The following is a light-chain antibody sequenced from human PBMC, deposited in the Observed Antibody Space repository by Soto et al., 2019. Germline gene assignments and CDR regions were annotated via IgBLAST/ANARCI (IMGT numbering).Light chain of an antibody. J-gene: IGKJ4*01. CDR3: QQRNYWVT. V-gene: IGKV3-11*01. CDR2: DAS. Sequence: ERVMTQSPATLSVSPGERATLSCGASQSVGSDLAWYQKKPGQAPRLLIYDASSRATGIPARFSGSGSGTDFTLTISSLEPEDFAVYYCQQRNYWVTFAGGTKVDI. CDR1: QSVGSD.